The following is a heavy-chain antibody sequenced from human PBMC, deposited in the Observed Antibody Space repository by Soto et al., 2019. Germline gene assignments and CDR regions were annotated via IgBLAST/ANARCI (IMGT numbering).Heavy chain of an antibody. CDR3: ARAERITIFGVVPPDY. Sequence: ASVKVSCKASGYTFTSYDINWVRQATGQGLEWMGWMNPNSGNTGYAQKFQGRVTMTRNTSISTAYMELSSLRSEDTAVYYCARAERITIFGVVPPDYWGQGTLVTVSS. CDR2: MNPNSGNT. CDR1: GYTFTSYD. J-gene: IGHJ4*02. D-gene: IGHD3-3*01. V-gene: IGHV1-8*01.